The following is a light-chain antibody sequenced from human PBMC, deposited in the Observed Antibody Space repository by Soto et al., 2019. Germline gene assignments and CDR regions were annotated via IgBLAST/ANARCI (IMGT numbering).Light chain of an antibody. CDR1: TNDIGSYNY. Sequence: QSALTQPASVSGSPGQSITLSCAGTTNDIGSYNYVSWFQQHPGEAPKLIIFEVTHRPSGISTRFSGSKSGNTASLTISGLQAEDEADYYCSSHTSSSTLVFGGGTKLTVL. J-gene: IGLJ3*02. CDR2: EVT. V-gene: IGLV2-14*01. CDR3: SSHTSSSTLV.